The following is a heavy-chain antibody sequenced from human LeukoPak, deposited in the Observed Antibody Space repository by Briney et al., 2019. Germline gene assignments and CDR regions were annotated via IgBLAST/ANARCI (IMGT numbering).Heavy chain of an antibody. D-gene: IGHD6-13*01. CDR1: GFTFSSYG. J-gene: IGHJ4*02. Sequence: GGSLRLSCAASGFTFSSYGINWVRLAPGEGLEWISYISSSGSTKYYADSVKGRFTISRDNAKNSLYLQMNSLRDEDTAVYYCARDRSSTAAPSLTYWGQGTLVTVSS. CDR2: ISSSGSTK. V-gene: IGHV3-48*02. CDR3: ARDRSSTAAPSLTY.